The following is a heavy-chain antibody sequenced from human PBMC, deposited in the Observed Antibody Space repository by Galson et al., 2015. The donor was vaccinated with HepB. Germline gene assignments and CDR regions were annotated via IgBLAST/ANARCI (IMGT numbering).Heavy chain of an antibody. V-gene: IGHV3-23*01. CDR3: AKRTFGGVIVEYYFDY. Sequence: SLRLSCAASGFTFSSYAMSWVRQAPGKGLEWVSAISGSGGSTYYADSVKGRFTISRDNSKNTLYLQMNSLRAEDTAVYYCAKRTFGGVIVEYYFDYWGQGTLVTVSS. CDR1: GFTFSSYA. J-gene: IGHJ4*02. CDR2: ISGSGGST. D-gene: IGHD3-16*02.